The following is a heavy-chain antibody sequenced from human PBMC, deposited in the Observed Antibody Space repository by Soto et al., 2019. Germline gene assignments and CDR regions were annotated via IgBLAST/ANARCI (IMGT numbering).Heavy chain of an antibody. Sequence: PSETLSLTCAVSGGSISSSNWWSWVRQPPGKGLEWIGEIYHSGSTNYNPSLKSRVTISVDKSKNQFSLKLSSVTAADTAVYYRASVGGCSGGSRYSGEDYWGQGTLVTVSS. D-gene: IGHD2-15*01. CDR2: IYHSGST. CDR1: GGSISSSNW. V-gene: IGHV4-4*02. J-gene: IGHJ4*02. CDR3: ASVGGCSGGSRYSGEDY.